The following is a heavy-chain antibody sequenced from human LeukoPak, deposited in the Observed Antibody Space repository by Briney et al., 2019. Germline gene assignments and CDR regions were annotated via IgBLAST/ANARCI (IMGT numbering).Heavy chain of an antibody. CDR2: ISGSGGST. CDR1: GFTFSSYA. D-gene: IGHD2-2*01. V-gene: IGHV3-23*01. J-gene: IGHJ5*02. Sequence: GGSLRLSCAASGFTFSSYAMSWVRRAPGKGLEWVSAISGSGGSTYYADSVKGRFTISRDNSKNTLYLQMNSLRAEDTAVYYCAKAGAIVVVPAASNWFDPWGQGTLVTVSS. CDR3: AKAGAIVVVPAASNWFDP.